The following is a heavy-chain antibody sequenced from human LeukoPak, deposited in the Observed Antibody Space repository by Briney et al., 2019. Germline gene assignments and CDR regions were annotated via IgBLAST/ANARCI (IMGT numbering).Heavy chain of an antibody. CDR1: GFTFSTYG. Sequence: GGSLRLSCAASGFTFSTYGMNWVRQAPGKGLEWITYISGSSSAIYYADSVKGRFTISRDNSKNTLYLQMNSLRAEDTAVYYCAKTSYSYGYDHFDYWGQGTLVTVSS. CDR3: AKTSYSYGYDHFDY. J-gene: IGHJ4*02. V-gene: IGHV3-48*01. D-gene: IGHD5-18*01. CDR2: ISGSSSAI.